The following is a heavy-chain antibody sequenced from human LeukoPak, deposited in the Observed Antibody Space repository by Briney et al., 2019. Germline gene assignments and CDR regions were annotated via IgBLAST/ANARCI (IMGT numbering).Heavy chain of an antibody. Sequence: GSSVKVSCKASGGTFSSYAISWVRQAPGQGLEWMGGIIPIFGTANYAQKFQGRVTITADESTSTAYMELSSLRSEDTAVYYCARAELGYCTNGVCYTRFDYWGQGTLVTVSS. CDR1: GGTFSSYA. CDR2: IIPIFGTA. CDR3: ARAELGYCTNGVCYTRFDY. V-gene: IGHV1-69*01. J-gene: IGHJ4*02. D-gene: IGHD2-8*01.